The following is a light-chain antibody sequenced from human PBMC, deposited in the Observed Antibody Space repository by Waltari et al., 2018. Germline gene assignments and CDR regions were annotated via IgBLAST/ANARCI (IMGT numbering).Light chain of an antibody. V-gene: IGKV4-1*01. CDR2: WAS. Sequence: DIVMTQSPESLAVSLGERATINCKSSESVLYSSNNKNHLAWYQQKPGQSPKLLLYWASTRKSGVPDRFSGSGSETDFTLTVTSLQAEDVAVYYCQQYYSTPLTFGGGTKVELK. CDR3: QQYYSTPLT. CDR1: ESVLYSSNNKNH. J-gene: IGKJ4*01.